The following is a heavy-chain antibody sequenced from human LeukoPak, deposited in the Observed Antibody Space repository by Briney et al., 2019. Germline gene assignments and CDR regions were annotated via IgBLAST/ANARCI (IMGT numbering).Heavy chain of an antibody. J-gene: IGHJ3*02. Sequence: GESLKISCKGSGCSFTSYWIGWVRQMPGKGLEWMGIIYPGDSDTRYSPSFQGQVTISADKSISTAYLQWSSLKASDTAMYYCATSHYYDSSGYEVGAFDIWGQGTMVTVSS. CDR2: IYPGDSDT. CDR1: GCSFTSYW. V-gene: IGHV5-51*01. D-gene: IGHD3-22*01. CDR3: ATSHYYDSSGYEVGAFDI.